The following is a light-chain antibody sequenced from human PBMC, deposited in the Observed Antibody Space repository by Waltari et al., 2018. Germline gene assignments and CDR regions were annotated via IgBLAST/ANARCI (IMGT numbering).Light chain of an antibody. CDR1: NNDIGSYNL. CDR3: CSYAGTPRVV. CDR2: EVN. J-gene: IGLJ2*01. V-gene: IGLV2-23*02. Sequence: QSALTQPASVSGSPGQSITISCTGTNNDIGSYNLVSWYQQHPGKALKVIIFEVNKRPSGVSNLFSGSKSGNTASLTVSGLHPEDEADYYCCSYAGTPRVVFGGGTKLTVL.